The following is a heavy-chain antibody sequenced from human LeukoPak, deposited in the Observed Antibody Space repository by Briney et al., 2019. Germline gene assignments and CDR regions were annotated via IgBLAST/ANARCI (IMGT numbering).Heavy chain of an antibody. J-gene: IGHJ4*02. CDR1: GGSLSSYY. Sequence: PSETLSLTCSVSGGSLSSYYWSWIRQPPGKGLEWIGYMHYSGSTNYNPSLKSRVTISLDTSKNQFSLKLSSVTAADTAVYYCARVNKIWEYFDYWGRGTLVTVSS. D-gene: IGHD1-26*01. CDR2: MHYSGST. CDR3: ARVNKIWEYFDY. V-gene: IGHV4-59*01.